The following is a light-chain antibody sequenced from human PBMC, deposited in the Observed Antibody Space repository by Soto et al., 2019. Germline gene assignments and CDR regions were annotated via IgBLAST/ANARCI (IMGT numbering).Light chain of an antibody. V-gene: IGLV2-14*01. CDR2: DVS. Sequence: QSVLTQPASVSASPGQSIAISCTGSSSDVGGYNYVSWYQQRPGKAPKLMIYDVSNRPSGVSNRFSGSKSGNTASLTISGLQAEDEADYYCSSYTSSTTYVFGAGTKSPS. J-gene: IGLJ1*01. CDR1: SSDVGGYNY. CDR3: SSYTSSTTYV.